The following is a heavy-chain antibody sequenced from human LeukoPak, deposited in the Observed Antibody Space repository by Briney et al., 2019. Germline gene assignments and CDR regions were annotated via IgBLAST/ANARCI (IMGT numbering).Heavy chain of an antibody. CDR1: GYTFTAYY. CDR2: INPKSGGS. V-gene: IGHV1-2*02. Sequence: ASVKVSCKSSGYTFTAYYIHWVRQAPGQGLEWMGWINPKSGGSEYAQQFQGRVTMTRDTSISTAYMELSGLRSDDTAVYFCASRYCNGGGCSNLLDFFDYWGQGALVTVSS. D-gene: IGHD2-15*01. J-gene: IGHJ4*02. CDR3: ASRYCNGGGCSNLLDFFDY.